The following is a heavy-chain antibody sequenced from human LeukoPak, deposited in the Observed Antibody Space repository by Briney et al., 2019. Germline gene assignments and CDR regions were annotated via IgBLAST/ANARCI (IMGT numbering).Heavy chain of an antibody. CDR2: IRYDGSNK. Sequence: GGSLRLSCSASGFTFSTYGVHCFGQPPGKGLEGLAFIRYDGSNKYYADSVKGRFTISRDNSKNTLYLKMNSMRAENTAVYYCAKAKIGMAGNNYWGQGTLVTVYS. V-gene: IGHV3-30*02. J-gene: IGHJ4*02. CDR1: GFTFSTYG. CDR3: AKAKIGMAGNNY. D-gene: IGHD6-19*01.